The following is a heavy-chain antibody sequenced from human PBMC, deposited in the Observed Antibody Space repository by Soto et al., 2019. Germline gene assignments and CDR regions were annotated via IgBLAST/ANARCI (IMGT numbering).Heavy chain of an antibody. CDR2: INAANGDT. CDR1: GHIFSSYT. D-gene: IGHD6-13*01. V-gene: IGHV1-3*01. Sequence: ASVKVSCKASGHIFSSYTMHWVRQAPGQSLEWMGWINAANGDTKYPQKFQGRVTITSDTSATTGYMDLSSLRSEDTAVYYCASSIAAASFDYWGQGSLVTVSS. J-gene: IGHJ4*02. CDR3: ASSIAAASFDY.